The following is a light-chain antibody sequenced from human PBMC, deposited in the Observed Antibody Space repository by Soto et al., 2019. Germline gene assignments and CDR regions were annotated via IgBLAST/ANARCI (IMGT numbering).Light chain of an antibody. CDR3: QQYNNWSPLT. CDR2: DAS. CDR1: QSVRSD. Sequence: EVVMTQSPATLSVSPGERVTLSCRASQSVRSDLAWYQHKPGLGPRLLIYDASTRATGIPARFSGSGSGTEFTLTISSLQSEDFAVYYCQQYNNWSPLTFGGGTKVEIK. J-gene: IGKJ4*01. V-gene: IGKV3-15*01.